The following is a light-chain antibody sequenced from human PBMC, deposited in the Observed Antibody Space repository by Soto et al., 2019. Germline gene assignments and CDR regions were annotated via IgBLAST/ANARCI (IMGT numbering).Light chain of an antibody. CDR3: EQSYNTPQV. CDR2: ATD. V-gene: IGKV1-39*01. CDR1: QTITNY. Sequence: DIQITQSPSSLSSSVLDRFTITCLACQTITNYLNWYQQQSGKAPKLLIYATDTLQSGVPSRFSGSGSGTDYTVTISSLRPWDLAAHYFEQSYNTPQVVGSGTKVDIK. J-gene: IGKJ1*01.